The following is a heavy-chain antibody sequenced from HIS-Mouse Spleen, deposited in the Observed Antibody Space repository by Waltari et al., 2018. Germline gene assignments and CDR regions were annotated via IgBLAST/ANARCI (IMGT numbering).Heavy chain of an antibody. J-gene: IGHJ2*01. CDR3: AREIPYSSSWYDWYFDL. CDR2: IYYSGRT. D-gene: IGHD6-13*01. V-gene: IGHV4-39*07. CDR1: GGSISSSSYY. Sequence: QLQLQESGPGLVKPSETLSLTCTVSGGSISSSSYYWGWIRQPPGTGLEWIGGIYYSGRTYYTPSLKSRVTISVDTSTSQFSLKLSSVTAADTAVYYCAREIPYSSSWYDWYFDLWGRGTLVTVSS.